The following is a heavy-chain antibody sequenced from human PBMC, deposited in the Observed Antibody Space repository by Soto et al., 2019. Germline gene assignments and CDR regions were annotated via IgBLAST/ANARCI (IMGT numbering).Heavy chain of an antibody. CDR2: TYYRSNWRH. V-gene: IGHV6-1*01. CDR3: ARGVAGSGFDL. D-gene: IGHD6-19*01. J-gene: IGHJ4*02. Sequence: SQALSLTCVIAGDIVSSNTAAWNWIRSSPSRGLEWLGRTYYRSNWRHDYAVSVKSRITVNPDTSKNHFSLQLNSVTPDDTAVYYCARGVAGSGFDLWGQGTLVTVSP. CDR1: GDIVSSNTAA.